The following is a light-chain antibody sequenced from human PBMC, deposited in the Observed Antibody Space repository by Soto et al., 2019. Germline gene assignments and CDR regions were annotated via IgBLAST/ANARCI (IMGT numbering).Light chain of an antibody. CDR3: QQYVSPPIT. V-gene: IGKV3-20*01. Sequence: EIVLTQSPGTLSLSPGERATLSCRASQSVTSTYLGWYQQKPGQAPSLLIYGASSRATGLPDRFSGSGSGTDFTLTISRLEPEDLAVYYCQQYVSPPITFGQGTRLEIK. J-gene: IGKJ5*01. CDR2: GAS. CDR1: QSVTSTY.